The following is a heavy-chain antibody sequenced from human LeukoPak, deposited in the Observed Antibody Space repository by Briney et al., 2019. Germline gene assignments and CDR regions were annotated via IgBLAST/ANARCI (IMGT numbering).Heavy chain of an antibody. CDR2: ICGSGGST. CDR1: GFTCSSYA. Sequence: GGSLRLSCAASGFTCSSYAMSWVRQAPGGGLECVSAICGSGGSTYYADSVKGRFTLSRDNSKNTLYLQMNSLRAEDTAVYYCAKEEKYYGSGTFDYWGQGTLVTVSS. D-gene: IGHD3-10*01. V-gene: IGHV3-23*01. J-gene: IGHJ4*02. CDR3: AKEEKYYGSGTFDY.